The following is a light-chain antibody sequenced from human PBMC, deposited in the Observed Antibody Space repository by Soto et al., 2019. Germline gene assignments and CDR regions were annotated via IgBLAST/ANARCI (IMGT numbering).Light chain of an antibody. CDR1: QSITNR. V-gene: IGKV1-5*01. CDR2: DAS. CDR3: QHYGGMWA. Sequence: DIQMTQSPSTLSASVGARVPITCRASQSITNRLAWYQQNPGKAPKVLIYDASYLESGVPSRFRGSGSGTQFILTISSLQPDDFATYYCQHYGGMWAFGQGTKVDIK. J-gene: IGKJ1*01.